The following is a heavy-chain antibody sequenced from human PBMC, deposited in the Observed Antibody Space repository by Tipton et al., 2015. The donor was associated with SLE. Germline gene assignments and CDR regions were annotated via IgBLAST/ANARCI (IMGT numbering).Heavy chain of an antibody. Sequence: GSLRLSCAASGFTFSSYAMHWVRQAPGKGLEWVSYISSSSSYTNYADSVKGRFTISRDNAKNSLYLQMNSLRAEDTAVYYCALSGGYARAFDIWGQGTMVTVSS. V-gene: IGHV3-21*05. J-gene: IGHJ3*02. CDR1: GFTFSSYA. D-gene: IGHD5-12*01. CDR3: ALSGGYARAFDI. CDR2: ISSSSSYT.